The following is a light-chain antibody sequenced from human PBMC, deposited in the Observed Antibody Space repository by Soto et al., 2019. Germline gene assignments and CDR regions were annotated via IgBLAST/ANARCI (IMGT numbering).Light chain of an antibody. J-gene: IGKJ1*01. CDR3: QQYGNSTWT. Sequence: EIVLTQSPGTLSLSPGERASLSCRASQSVSSSYLAWYQQKPGQAPRLLIYATSSRATGIPDRFSGSGSRTDFTLTISRLEPEDFAVYYCQQYGNSTWTFGQGTKVDIK. V-gene: IGKV3-20*01. CDR1: QSVSSSY. CDR2: ATS.